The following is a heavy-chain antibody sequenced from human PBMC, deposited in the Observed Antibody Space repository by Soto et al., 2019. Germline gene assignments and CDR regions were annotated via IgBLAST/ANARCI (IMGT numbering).Heavy chain of an antibody. V-gene: IGHV4-39*01. D-gene: IGHD3-22*01. CDR1: GGSISSSSYY. CDR3: ARHSIVVAGFALDI. Sequence: SETLSLTCTVSGGSISSSSYYWGWIRQPPGKGLEWIGSIYYSGSTYYNPSLKSRVTISVDTSKNQFSLKLSSVTAADTAVYYCARHSIVVAGFALDIWGQGTMVTVSS. J-gene: IGHJ3*02. CDR2: IYYSGST.